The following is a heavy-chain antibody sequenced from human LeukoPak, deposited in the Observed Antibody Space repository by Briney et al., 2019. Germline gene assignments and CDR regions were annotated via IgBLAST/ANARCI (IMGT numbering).Heavy chain of an antibody. Sequence: SESLSLTCTVSGASISNYYWSWIRQPPGKGLECIGYVSYSGRTNHNHSLKSRVTISADTSKNQISLKLTSVTAADTAVYYCARHERGAENLDYWGQGTLVTVYS. CDR3: ARHERGAENLDY. D-gene: IGHD1-1*01. V-gene: IGHV4-59*08. J-gene: IGHJ4*02. CDR1: GASISNYY. CDR2: VSYSGRT.